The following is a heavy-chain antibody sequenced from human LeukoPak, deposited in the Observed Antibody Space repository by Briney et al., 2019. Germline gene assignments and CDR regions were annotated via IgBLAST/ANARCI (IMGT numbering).Heavy chain of an antibody. CDR2: ISGSSSYI. CDR3: AKDHAYYYDSSGYYSGPQFDY. Sequence: GGSLRLSCAASGFTFSSYSMNWVRQAPGKGLEWVSSISGSSSYIYYADSVKGRFTISRDNSKNTLYLQMNSLRAEDTAVYYCAKDHAYYYDSSGYYSGPQFDYWGQGTLVTVSS. J-gene: IGHJ4*02. D-gene: IGHD3-22*01. CDR1: GFTFSSYS. V-gene: IGHV3-21*01.